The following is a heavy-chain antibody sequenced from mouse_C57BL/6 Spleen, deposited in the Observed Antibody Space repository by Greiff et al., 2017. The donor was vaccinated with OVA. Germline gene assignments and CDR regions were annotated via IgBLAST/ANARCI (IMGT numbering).Heavy chain of an antibody. CDR1: GFTFSSYA. J-gene: IGHJ2*01. CDR3: ARDRDGSRPFDY. D-gene: IGHD1-1*01. V-gene: IGHV5-4*01. Sequence: EVKLMESGGGLVKPGGSLKLSCAASGFTFSSYAMSWVRQTPEKRLEWVATISDGGSYTYYPDNVKGRFTISRDNAKNNLYLQMSHLKSEDTAMYYCARDRDGSRPFDYWGQGTTLTVSS. CDR2: ISDGGSYT.